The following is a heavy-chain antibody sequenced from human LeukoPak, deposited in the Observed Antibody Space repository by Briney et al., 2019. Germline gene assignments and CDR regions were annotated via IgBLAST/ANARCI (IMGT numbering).Heavy chain of an antibody. CDR3: ARRKWLVHPFVS. CDR1: GFTFSSYA. V-gene: IGHV4-34*01. Sequence: PGGSLRLSCAASGFTFSSYAMSWIRQPPGKGLEWIGEINHSGSTNYNPSLKSRVTISVDTSKNQFSLKLSSVTAADTAVYYCARRKWLVHPFVSWGQGTLVTVSS. J-gene: IGHJ4*02. D-gene: IGHD6-19*01. CDR2: INHSGST.